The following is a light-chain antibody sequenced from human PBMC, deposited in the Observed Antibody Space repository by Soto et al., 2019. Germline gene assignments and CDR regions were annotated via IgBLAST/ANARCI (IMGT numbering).Light chain of an antibody. CDR1: SSDVGGYDF. J-gene: IGLJ1*01. CDR3: ASYTTTHTRV. V-gene: IGLV2-14*01. CDR2: DVN. Sequence: QSALTQPASVSGSPGQSITISCTGSSSDVGGYDFVSWYQHHPGKAPKLIIYDVNNRPSGLSNRFSGSKSGNTASLTISGLQTEDEGDYYCASYTTTHTRVFGSGTRSPS.